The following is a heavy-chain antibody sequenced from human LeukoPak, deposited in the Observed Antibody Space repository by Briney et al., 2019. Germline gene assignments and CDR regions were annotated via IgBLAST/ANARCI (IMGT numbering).Heavy chain of an antibody. CDR1: GYTFTSSG. V-gene: IGHV1-18*01. Sequence: ASVKVSCKASGYTFTSSGISWVRQAPGQGLEWMGWISAYNGNTNYAQKLQGRVTMTTDTSTSTAYMALRSLRSDDTAVYYCARAGAHYDILTGYYLPPGTPFDIWGQGTMVTVSS. CDR2: ISAYNGNT. D-gene: IGHD3-9*01. CDR3: ARAGAHYDILTGYYLPPGTPFDI. J-gene: IGHJ3*02.